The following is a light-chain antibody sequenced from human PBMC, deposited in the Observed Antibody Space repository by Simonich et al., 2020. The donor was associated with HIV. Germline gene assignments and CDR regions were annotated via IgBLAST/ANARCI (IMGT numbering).Light chain of an antibody. Sequence: QSALTQPASVSGSPGQSITISCTGTSRDVGGYNYVSWYQQHPGKAPKLMIYDVSKRPPGVSNRFSGSKSGNTASLTISGLQAEDEADYYCSSYTSSSTLVFGTGTKVTVL. CDR3: SSYTSSSTLV. CDR2: DVS. J-gene: IGLJ1*01. CDR1: SRDVGGYNY. V-gene: IGLV2-14*01.